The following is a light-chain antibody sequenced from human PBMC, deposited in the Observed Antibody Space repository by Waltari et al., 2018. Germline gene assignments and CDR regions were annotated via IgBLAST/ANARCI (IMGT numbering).Light chain of an antibody. CDR1: QGIMNY. V-gene: IGKV1-9*01. CDR3: QQFNSYSLT. CDR2: GAS. J-gene: IGKJ4*01. Sequence: DVQLTQSPSFLSASVGDRFTITCRASQGIMNYLAWYQQKPGKAPNLLIYGASTLQSGVPSRFSGSGSGTDFTLTISSLQPEDFATYYCQQFNSYSLTFGGGTKVEIK.